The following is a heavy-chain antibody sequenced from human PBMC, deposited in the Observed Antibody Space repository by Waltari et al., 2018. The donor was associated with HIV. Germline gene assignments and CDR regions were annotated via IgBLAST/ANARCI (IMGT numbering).Heavy chain of an antibody. J-gene: IGHJ6*02. D-gene: IGHD2-21*02. V-gene: IGHV3-66*01. CDR2: IYSGGST. Sequence: EVQLVESGGGLVQPGGSLSPSWAAYGFTARCNSMSWVRQAPGKGLEWVSVIYSGGSTYYADSVKGRFTISRDNSKNTLYLQMNSLRAEDTAVYYCASIAYCGGDCYPRGMDVWGQGTTVTVSS. CDR1: GFTARCNS. CDR3: ASIAYCGGDCYPRGMDV.